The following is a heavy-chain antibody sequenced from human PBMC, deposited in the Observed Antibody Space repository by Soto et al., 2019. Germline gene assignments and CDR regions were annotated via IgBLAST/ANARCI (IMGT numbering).Heavy chain of an antibody. D-gene: IGHD6-13*01. J-gene: IGHJ5*02. V-gene: IGHV3-21*01. CDR2: ISSNSAYI. Sequence: PXGSLGLSCAASGFTFRSFTMNGVRQAPGKGLEWVSTISSNSAYIYYTDALRGRFTISRDNAKNSLHLQMKSLRAEDTAVYYCTRDASRDSSARGWFDPWGPGTLVTVSS. CDR1: GFTFRSFT. CDR3: TRDASRDSSARGWFDP.